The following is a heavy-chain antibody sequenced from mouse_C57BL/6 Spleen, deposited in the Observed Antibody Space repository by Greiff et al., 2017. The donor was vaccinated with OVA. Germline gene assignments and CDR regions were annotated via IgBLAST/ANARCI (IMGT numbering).Heavy chain of an antibody. CDR2: ISSGGSYT. V-gene: IGHV5-6*01. CDR3: ARQITTVGAFDY. Sequence: EVQRVESGGDLVKPGGSLKLSCAASGFTFSSYGMSWVRQTPDKRLEWVATISSGGSYTYYPDSVKGRFTISRDNAKNTLYLQMSSLKSEDTAMYYCARQITTVGAFDYWGQGTTLTVSS. CDR1: GFTFSSYG. D-gene: IGHD1-1*01. J-gene: IGHJ2*01.